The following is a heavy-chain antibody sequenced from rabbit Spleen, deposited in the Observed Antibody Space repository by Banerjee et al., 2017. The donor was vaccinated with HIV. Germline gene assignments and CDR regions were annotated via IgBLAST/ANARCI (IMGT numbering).Heavy chain of an antibody. CDR1: GFSFSSSYW. CDR3: VREVAGKFNL. V-gene: IGHV1S45*01. D-gene: IGHD4-1*01. CDR2: IYVGSGGGT. Sequence: QEQLEESGGDLVKPEGSLTLTCTASGFSFSSSYWICWVRQAPGKGLEWIACIYVGSGGGTKYASWAKGRFTISSHNAQNTLYLQLNSLTAADTATYFCVREVAGKFNLWGPGTLITVS. J-gene: IGHJ4*01.